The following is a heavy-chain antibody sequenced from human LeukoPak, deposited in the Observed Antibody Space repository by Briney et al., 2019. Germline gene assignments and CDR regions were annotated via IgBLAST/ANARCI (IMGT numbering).Heavy chain of an antibody. CDR3: ARASDFYDYLTFYAMDV. J-gene: IGHJ6*01. V-gene: IGHV3-23*01. Sequence: GGSLTLSCAASGFSIYNYAMIWVRQAPGKGLEWVSDMRATSGITYYADSVKGRFTISRDNSNNIVYLQMNSLRVDDTAIYHCARASDFYDYLTFYAMDVWGLGTTVTVSS. CDR2: MRATSGIT. D-gene: IGHD3-9*01. CDR1: GFSIYNYA.